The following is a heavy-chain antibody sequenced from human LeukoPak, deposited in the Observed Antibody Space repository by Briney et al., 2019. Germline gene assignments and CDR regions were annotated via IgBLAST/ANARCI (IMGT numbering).Heavy chain of an antibody. CDR2: IKKDGSEK. J-gene: IGHJ2*01. D-gene: IGHD4-17*01. CDR3: ARGPNHGDSYANWYFDL. Sequence: GGSLRLSCAASGFTFSSYWMSWVRQAPGKGLEWVANIKKDGSEKYYVDSVKGRFTISRDNAKTSLYLQMNSLRAEDTAVYYCARGPNHGDSYANWYFDLWGRGTLVTVSS. CDR1: GFTFSSYW. V-gene: IGHV3-7*01.